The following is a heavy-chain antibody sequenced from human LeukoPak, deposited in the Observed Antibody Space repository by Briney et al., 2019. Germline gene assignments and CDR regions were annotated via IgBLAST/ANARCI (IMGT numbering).Heavy chain of an antibody. CDR1: GGSISFYY. J-gene: IGHJ4*02. Sequence: SETLSLTCSVSGGSISFYYWSWIRQPAGRGLEWIGRIYSTESTNYNPSLKSRVIISVDKSKNQFSLKLTSVTAADTAVYYCARLQLRHCSRTSCANEFDYWGQGTLVTVSS. V-gene: IGHV4-4*07. CDR2: IYSTEST. CDR3: ARLQLRHCSRTSCANEFDY. D-gene: IGHD2-2*01.